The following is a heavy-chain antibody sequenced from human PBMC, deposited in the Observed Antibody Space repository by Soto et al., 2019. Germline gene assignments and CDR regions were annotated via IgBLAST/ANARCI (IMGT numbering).Heavy chain of an antibody. CDR3: ASQSGSGWYIEN. V-gene: IGHV3-7*01. Sequence: EVQLVESGGGLVQPGGSLRLSCAASGFTFSTYWMSWVRQAPGKGLEWVANMNQDGSEKYYVDSVKGRFTISRDNANNSLYVQMNSLRAEDSAVYYCASQSGSGWYIENWGQGTLVTVSS. CDR1: GFTFSTYW. D-gene: IGHD6-19*01. J-gene: IGHJ4*02. CDR2: MNQDGSEK.